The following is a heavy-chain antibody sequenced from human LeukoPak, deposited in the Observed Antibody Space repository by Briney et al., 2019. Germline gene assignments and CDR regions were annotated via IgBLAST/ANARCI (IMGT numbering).Heavy chain of an antibody. D-gene: IGHD4-11*01. CDR1: GFTLSTYS. CDR2: ITGSGVST. J-gene: IGHJ6*02. CDR3: AKDSLTTEV. Sequence: GGSLRLSCVASGFTLSTYSMSWVRQAPGKGLEWVSDITGSGVSTYSADSVKGRFTISRDNSKNPLYLQMNSLRAEDTAVYYCAKDSLTTEVWGQGTTVTVPS. V-gene: IGHV3-23*01.